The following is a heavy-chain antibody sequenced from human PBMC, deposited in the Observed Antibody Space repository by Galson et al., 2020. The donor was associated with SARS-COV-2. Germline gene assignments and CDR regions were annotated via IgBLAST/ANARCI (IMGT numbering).Heavy chain of an antibody. Sequence: SETLSLTCAVYGGSFSGYCWSWIRQPPGKGLEWIGEIMHSGSTNYNPSLKSRVTISVDTSKNQFSLKLSSVTAADRAVYYCARAPDYDILTGYYPDGFDVWGQGTMVTVSS. D-gene: IGHD3-9*01. CDR1: GGSFSGYC. CDR2: IMHSGST. J-gene: IGHJ3*01. V-gene: IGHV4-34*12. CDR3: ARAPDYDILTGYYPDGFDV.